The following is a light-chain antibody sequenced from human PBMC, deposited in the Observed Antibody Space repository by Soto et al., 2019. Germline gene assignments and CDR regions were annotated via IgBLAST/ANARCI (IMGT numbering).Light chain of an antibody. J-gene: IGLJ3*02. CDR2: SNN. CDR3: AAWDDSLNALV. CDR1: SSNIGSNT. V-gene: IGLV1-44*01. Sequence: QAVVTQPPSASGTPGQRVTISCSGSSSNIGSNTVTWYQQLPGTAPKLLIYSNNQRPSGVPDRFSGSKSGTSASLAISGLQSEDEADYYCAAWDDSLNALVFGGGTKVTVL.